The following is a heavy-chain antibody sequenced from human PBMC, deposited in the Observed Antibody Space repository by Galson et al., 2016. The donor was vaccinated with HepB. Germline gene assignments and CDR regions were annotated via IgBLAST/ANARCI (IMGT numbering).Heavy chain of an antibody. CDR2: ISGSGGIT. CDR1: GFSVGGHA. Sequence: SLRLSCAASGFSVGGHAMSWVRQGPGKGLDWVSGISGSGGITSYAVSVKGRFTISRDDSKNTVFLQVNSLRVEDTAVYYCAKGRSYSNGFYYFDYGGRGTLFTVSS. D-gene: IGHD6-19*01. J-gene: IGHJ4*02. V-gene: IGHV3-23*01. CDR3: AKGRSYSNGFYYFDY.